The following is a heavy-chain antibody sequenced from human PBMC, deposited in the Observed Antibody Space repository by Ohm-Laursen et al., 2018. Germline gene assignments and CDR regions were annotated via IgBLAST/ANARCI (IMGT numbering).Heavy chain of an antibody. D-gene: IGHD5-18*01. CDR3: AKGRGYNYGNYGFDI. Sequence: SLRLSCTASGFSFSTYAMSWVRQAPGKGLEWVSGISGRGENTDYAGSVKGRFTISRDNSKNTLYLQMNSLRAEDTAVYYCAKGRGYNYGNYGFDIWGQGTMVTVSS. CDR2: ISGRGENT. V-gene: IGHV3-23*01. CDR1: GFSFSTYA. J-gene: IGHJ3*02.